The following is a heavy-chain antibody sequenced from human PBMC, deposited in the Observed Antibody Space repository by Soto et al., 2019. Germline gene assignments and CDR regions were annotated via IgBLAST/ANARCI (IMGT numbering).Heavy chain of an antibody. CDR1: GFTFSSYW. CDR2: IKEDGSEK. CDR3: ARATGADKEDY. Sequence: EVQLVESGGGLVQPGGSLRLSCAASGFTFSSYWMSWVRQAPGRGLEWVGNIKEDGSEKYYVDSVNGRFTVSRDNAKNSLYLQMSSLSAEDTAVYYCARATGADKEDYWGQGTLVTVSS. J-gene: IGHJ4*02. D-gene: IGHD3-10*01. V-gene: IGHV3-7*04.